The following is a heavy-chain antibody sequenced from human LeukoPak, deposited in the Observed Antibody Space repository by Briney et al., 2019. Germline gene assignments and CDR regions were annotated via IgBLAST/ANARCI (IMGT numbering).Heavy chain of an antibody. J-gene: IGHJ4*02. CDR2: ISSGGTST. CDR1: GFTFSNFA. CDR3: AKEGFYTDGSGYIHY. Sequence: GGSLRLSCAASGFTFSNFAMSWVRQGPGKGLQWVSTISSGGTSTYNIDSVKGRFTISRDNSKNTLYLQMNSLRAEDTAVYYCAKEGFYTDGSGYIHYWGQGTPVTVSS. D-gene: IGHD3-3*01. V-gene: IGHV3-23*01.